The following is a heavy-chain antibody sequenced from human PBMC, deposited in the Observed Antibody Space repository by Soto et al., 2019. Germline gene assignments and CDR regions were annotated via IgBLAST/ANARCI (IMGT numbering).Heavy chain of an antibody. CDR1: GYSFTRYW. J-gene: IGHJ6*02. V-gene: IGHV5-51*01. D-gene: IGHD3-3*01. CDR3: ARRSWSGYYHGGGYGMDV. Sequence: EVQLVQSGAEVKKPGESLKISCKGSGYSFTRYWIGWVRQIPGKGLEWMGIIYHGDSDTTYSPSFQGQVTISADKSSSTAYRQWSSLKASDTAMSYCARRSWSGYYHGGGYGMDVWGPGTTVTVSS. CDR2: IYHGDSDT.